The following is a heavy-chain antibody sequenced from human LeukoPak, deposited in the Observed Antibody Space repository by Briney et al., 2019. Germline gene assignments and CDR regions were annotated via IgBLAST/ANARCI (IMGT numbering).Heavy chain of an antibody. V-gene: IGHV3-30*02. D-gene: IGHD6-19*01. CDR2: IRSDGSNE. Sequence: GGSLRLSCAASGFIFSDYGMHWVRQAPGKGLEWVAFIRSDGSNEYYSDSVKGRFTISRDNSKNTLYLQMNSLRAEDTAVYYCAEDANSGWSDFDYWGQGTLVTVSS. CDR3: AEDANSGWSDFDY. CDR1: GFIFSDYG. J-gene: IGHJ4*02.